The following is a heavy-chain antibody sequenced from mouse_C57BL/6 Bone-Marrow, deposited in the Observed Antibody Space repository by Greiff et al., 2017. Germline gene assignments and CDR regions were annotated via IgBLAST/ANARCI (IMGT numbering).Heavy chain of an antibody. Sequence: EVQLQQSGAELVRPGASVKLSCTASGFNIKDDYMHWVKQRPEQGLEWIGWIDPENGDTEYASKFQGKATITAGTSSNTAYLQLSSLTSEDTAVYYCTPYYYGSSFHFDYWGQGTTLTVSS. CDR2: IDPENGDT. V-gene: IGHV14-4*01. CDR1: GFNIKDDY. J-gene: IGHJ2*01. CDR3: TPYYYGSSFHFDY. D-gene: IGHD1-1*01.